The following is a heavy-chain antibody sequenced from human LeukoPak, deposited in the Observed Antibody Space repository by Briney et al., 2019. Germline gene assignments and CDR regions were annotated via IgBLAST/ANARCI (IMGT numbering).Heavy chain of an antibody. CDR3: GRDFVGESGAGGP. CDR1: GFTFGSYT. CDR2: ISPTGAST. J-gene: IGHJ5*02. Sequence: GGSLRLSCAGSGFTFGSYTMNWVRQAPGQGLEWVSSISPTGASTWNADSVEGRFTISRDNAKNSVYLQMNSLRAEDTAIYFCGRDFVGESGAGGPWGQGVLITVSS. V-gene: IGHV3-21*01. D-gene: IGHD3-10*01.